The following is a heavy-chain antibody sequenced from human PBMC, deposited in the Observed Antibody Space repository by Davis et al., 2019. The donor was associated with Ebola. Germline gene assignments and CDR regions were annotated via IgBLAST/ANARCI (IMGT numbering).Heavy chain of an antibody. CDR1: GGSISSGGYS. D-gene: IGHD3-22*01. V-gene: IGHV4-39*07. CDR2: IYYSGST. Sequence: MPSETLSLTCAVSGGSISSGGYSWSWIRQPPGKGLEWIGSIYYSGSTYYNPSLKSRVTISVDTSKNQFSLKLSSVTAADTAVYHCARAQDRASGFYYHFDHWGQGTRVTVSS. J-gene: IGHJ4*02. CDR3: ARAQDRASGFYYHFDH.